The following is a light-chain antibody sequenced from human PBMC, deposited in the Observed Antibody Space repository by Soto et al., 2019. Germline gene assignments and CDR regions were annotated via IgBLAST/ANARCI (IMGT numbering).Light chain of an antibody. J-gene: IGKJ5*01. V-gene: IGKV1-33*01. CDR1: QDITIY. CDR3: QQYDNFSSIT. CDR2: DAS. Sequence: IQLTQSPSSLSASVGDRVTITCQASQDITIYLPWYQQKAGKAPKLLIYDASHLEKGVPSRFSGGGSWTNFTFIISSLQPEDIATYYCQQYDNFSSITFGQGTRLEIK.